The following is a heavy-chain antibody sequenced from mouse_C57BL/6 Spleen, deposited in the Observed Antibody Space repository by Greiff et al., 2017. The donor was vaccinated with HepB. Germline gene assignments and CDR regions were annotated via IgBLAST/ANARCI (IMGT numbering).Heavy chain of an antibody. CDR1: GYSITSDY. J-gene: IGHJ2*01. V-gene: IGHV3-8*01. CDR2: ISYSGST. Sequence: DVKLQESGPGLAKPSQTLSLTCSVTGYSITSDYWNWIRKFPGNKLEYMGYISYSGSTYYNPSLKSRISITRDTSKNQYYLQLHSGTTEDTATFYCARYTVVAKSFDYWGQGTTLTVSS. D-gene: IGHD1-1*01. CDR3: ARYTVVAKSFDY.